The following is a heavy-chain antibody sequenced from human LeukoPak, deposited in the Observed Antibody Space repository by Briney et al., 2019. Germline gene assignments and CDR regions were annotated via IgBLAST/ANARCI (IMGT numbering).Heavy chain of an antibody. J-gene: IGHJ6*03. CDR1: GCSISRDNW. CDR3: ARSYFFSIEA. CDR2: IHHSGST. Sequence: SETLSLTCTASGCSISRDNWWGWVRQPPGKVLEGTAVIHHSGSTNYTPSLKSRVTISVDKSENQFSLQLTTLTAADTAVYYFARSYFFSIEAWGRGDTVTVSS. V-gene: IGHV4-4*02.